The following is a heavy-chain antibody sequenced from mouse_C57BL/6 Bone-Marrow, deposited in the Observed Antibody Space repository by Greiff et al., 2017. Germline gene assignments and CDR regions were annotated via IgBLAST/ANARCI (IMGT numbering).Heavy chain of an antibody. CDR2: ISYDGSN. CDR1: GYSITSGYY. CDR3: ARVEGYYLYYYAMDY. J-gene: IGHJ4*01. D-gene: IGHD2-3*01. Sequence: EVQLQQSGPGLVKPSQSLSLTCSVTGYSITSGYYWNWIRQFPGNKLEWMGYISYDGSNNYNPSLKNRISITRDTSKNQFFLKLNSVTTEDTATYYCARVEGYYLYYYAMDYWGQGTSVTVSS. V-gene: IGHV3-6*01.